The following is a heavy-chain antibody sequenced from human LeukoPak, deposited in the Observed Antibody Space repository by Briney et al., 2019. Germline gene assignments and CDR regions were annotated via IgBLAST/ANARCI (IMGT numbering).Heavy chain of an antibody. D-gene: IGHD6-13*01. CDR1: GFTFSSHS. CDR2: ISSNGGST. V-gene: IGHV3-64*01. J-gene: IGHJ4*02. Sequence: GGSLRLSCAVSGFTFSSHSMPWAPQAPGKGLEYVSAISSNGGSTYYANSVKGRFTISRDNSKNTLFLQMGSLRADDMAVYYCARNPTGYGSSFYFDCWGQGTLVTVSS. CDR3: ARNPTGYGSSFYFDC.